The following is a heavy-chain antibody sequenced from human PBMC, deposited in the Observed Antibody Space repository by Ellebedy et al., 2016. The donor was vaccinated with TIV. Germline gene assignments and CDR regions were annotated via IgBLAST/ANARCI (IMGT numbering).Heavy chain of an antibody. V-gene: IGHV4-31*03. Sequence: LRLSCTVSGGSISSGGNYWTWIRQHPGKGLEWLGFIYYSGSTYNNPSLRSRVTMSVDTSKNQFSLNLTSVTAADTAMYYCARGSGWYDPFDLWGQGTLVTVSS. J-gene: IGHJ4*02. D-gene: IGHD6-19*01. CDR2: IYYSGST. CDR1: GGSISSGGNY. CDR3: ARGSGWYDPFDL.